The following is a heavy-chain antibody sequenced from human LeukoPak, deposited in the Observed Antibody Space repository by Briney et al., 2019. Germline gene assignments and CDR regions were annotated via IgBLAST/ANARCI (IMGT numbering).Heavy chain of an antibody. J-gene: IGHJ3*02. V-gene: IGHV4-59*01. Sequence: SETLSLTCTVSAGSINNYYWSWIRQPPGKELQWIGYIYYRGTTNYNPSLKRRVTISVDTSKNKFSLNLRSVTAADTAVYYCARVWSGYGAFDIWGQGTMVTVSS. CDR2: IYYRGTT. D-gene: IGHD3-3*01. CDR3: ARVWSGYGAFDI. CDR1: AGSINNYY.